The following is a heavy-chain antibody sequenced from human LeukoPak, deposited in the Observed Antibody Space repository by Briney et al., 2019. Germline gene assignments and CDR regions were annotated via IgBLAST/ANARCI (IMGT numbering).Heavy chain of an antibody. Sequence: GGSLRLSCAASGFSVSSYYMSWVRQAPGKGLEWVSVNNGGGTTYYADSVKGRFTISRDNAKNSLYLQINSLRAEDTAVYYCARSSYSSSSSVWGQGTMVTVSS. CDR3: ARSSYSSSSSV. V-gene: IGHV3-53*01. J-gene: IGHJ3*01. D-gene: IGHD6-6*01. CDR1: GFSVSSYY. CDR2: NNGGGTT.